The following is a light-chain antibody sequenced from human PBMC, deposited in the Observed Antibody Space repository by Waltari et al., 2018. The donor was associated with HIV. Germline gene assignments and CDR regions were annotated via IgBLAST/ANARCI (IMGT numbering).Light chain of an antibody. CDR3: SSYTRRGTVV. CDR1: SSAIRSSNS. CDR2: EVT. J-gene: IGLJ2*01. Sequence: QSALTQPASVSGSPGQSIVLPCTGSSSAIRSSNSVSWYQPYPGQAPKASIYEVTSRPSGTSSRFSGSKSATTAFLAISKLQTDDEADYFCSSYTRRGTVVFGGGTRLTVL. V-gene: IGLV2-14*01.